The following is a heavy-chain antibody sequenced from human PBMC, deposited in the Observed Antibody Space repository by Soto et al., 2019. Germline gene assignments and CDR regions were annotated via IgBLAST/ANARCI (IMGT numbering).Heavy chain of an antibody. CDR2: IIPIFGTA. D-gene: IGHD3-22*01. CDR1: GGTFSSYA. CDR3: ARDSREDYYDSSGYSPYYFDY. J-gene: IGHJ4*02. Sequence: SVKVSCKASGGTFSSYAISWVRQAPGQGLEWMGGIIPIFGTANHAQKFQGRVTITADKSTSTAYMELSSLRSEDTAVYYCARDSREDYYDSSGYSPYYFDYWGQGTLVTVSS. V-gene: IGHV1-69*06.